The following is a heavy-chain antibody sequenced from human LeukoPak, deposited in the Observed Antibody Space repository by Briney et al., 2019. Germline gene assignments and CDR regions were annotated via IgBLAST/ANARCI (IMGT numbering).Heavy chain of an antibody. CDR1: GFTFSSYA. CDR2: ISYDGSNK. Sequence: GGSLRLSCAASGFTFSSYAMHWVRQAPGKGLEWVAVISYDGSNKYYTDSVKGRFTISRDNSKNTLYLQMNSLRVKDTAVYYCAKDRASSGSWYQGDYWGQGTLVTVSS. D-gene: IGHD6-13*01. CDR3: AKDRASSGSWYQGDY. V-gene: IGHV3-30*04. J-gene: IGHJ4*02.